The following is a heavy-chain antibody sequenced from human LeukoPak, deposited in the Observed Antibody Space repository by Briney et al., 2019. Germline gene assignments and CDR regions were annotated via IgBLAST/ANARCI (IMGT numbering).Heavy chain of an antibody. CDR1: GYTFSSFY. CDR3: ARGPTTYYYDSSGYSPIDH. J-gene: IGHJ4*02. D-gene: IGHD3-22*01. V-gene: IGHV1-46*01. Sequence: ASVKVSCKPSGYTFSSFYLHWVRQAPGQGLEWMGIITPNTGDTTYAPKFQDRLIMTRDRSTSTVYMELHSLRSEDTAVYYCARGPTTYYYDSSGYSPIDHWGQGTLVTVSS. CDR2: ITPNTGDT.